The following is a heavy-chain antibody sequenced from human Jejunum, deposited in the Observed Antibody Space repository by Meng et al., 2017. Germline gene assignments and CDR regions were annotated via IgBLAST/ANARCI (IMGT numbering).Heavy chain of an antibody. Sequence: GESLKISCAASGFTFSSYAMSWVRQAPGKGLEWVSAISGSGGSTYYADSVKGRLTISRDNSKNTLYLQMNSLRAEDTAVYYCAKALWFGELFGNDAFDIWGQGTMVTVSS. J-gene: IGHJ3*02. CDR1: GFTFSSYA. D-gene: IGHD3-10*01. CDR2: ISGSGGST. V-gene: IGHV3-23*01. CDR3: AKALWFGELFGNDAFDI.